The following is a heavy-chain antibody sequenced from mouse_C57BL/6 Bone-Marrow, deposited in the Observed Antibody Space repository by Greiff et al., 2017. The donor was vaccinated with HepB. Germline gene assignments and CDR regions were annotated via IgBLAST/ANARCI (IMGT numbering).Heavy chain of an antibody. V-gene: IGHV6-3*01. CDR1: GFTFSNYW. J-gene: IGHJ3*01. D-gene: IGHD2-10*01. Sequence: EVKVVESGGGLVQPGGSMKLSCVASGFTFSNYWMNWVRQSPEKGLEWVAQIRLKSDNYATHYAESVKGRFTISRDDSKSSVYLQMNNLRAEDTGIYYCTGRLLPFAYWGQGTLVTVSA. CDR2: IRLKSDNYAT. CDR3: TGRLLPFAY.